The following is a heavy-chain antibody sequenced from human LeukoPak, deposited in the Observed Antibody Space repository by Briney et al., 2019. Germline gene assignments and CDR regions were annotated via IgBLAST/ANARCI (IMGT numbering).Heavy chain of an antibody. Sequence: ASVRVSCKASGFTFTSFSFSWVRQAPGQGLEWVGWISGYNGDTSHDQKFQGRVTISTDTSTNTAYMDLRSLTSDDTAVYYCARRSGYDRRAGTLDIWGQGTMVTVSS. CDR3: ARRSGYDRRAGTLDI. V-gene: IGHV1-18*01. D-gene: IGHD5-12*01. J-gene: IGHJ3*02. CDR2: ISGYNGDT. CDR1: GFTFTSFS.